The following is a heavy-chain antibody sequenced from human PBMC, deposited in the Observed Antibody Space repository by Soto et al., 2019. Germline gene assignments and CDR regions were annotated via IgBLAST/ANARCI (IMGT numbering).Heavy chain of an antibody. CDR1: GFTFSSYA. D-gene: IGHD3-10*01. CDR2: ISGSGGST. CDR3: AKTRNSVINYNYYDNMDV. V-gene: IGHV3-23*01. J-gene: IGHJ6*02. Sequence: PGGSLRLSCAASGFTFSSYAMSWVRQAPGKGLEWVSAISGSGGSTYYADSVKGRFAISRDNSGNTAFLEMNRLRVEDTAVYYCAKTRNSVINYNYYDNMDVWGQGTTVTVSS.